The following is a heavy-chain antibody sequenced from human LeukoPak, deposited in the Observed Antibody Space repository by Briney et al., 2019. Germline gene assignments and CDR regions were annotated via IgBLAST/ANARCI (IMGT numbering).Heavy chain of an antibody. CDR3: TRGGVPGGFYGSFDY. V-gene: IGHV4-59*01. Sequence: SETLSLTCTVSGGSISTYYWSWMRQPPGRGLEWIGYIYYSGSTNHNPSLQSRVTISVDTSKNQFSLKLNSVTAADTAVYYCTRGGVPGGFYGSFDYWGQGTLVSVSS. J-gene: IGHJ4*02. D-gene: IGHD3-3*01. CDR1: GGSISTYY. CDR2: IYYSGST.